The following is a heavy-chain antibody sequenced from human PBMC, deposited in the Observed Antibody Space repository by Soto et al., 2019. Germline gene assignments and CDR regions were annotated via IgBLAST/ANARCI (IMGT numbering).Heavy chain of an antibody. CDR1: GFTFSSSG. V-gene: IGHV1-58*02. J-gene: IGHJ6*02. CDR3: ASSRITMVPYGMDV. CDR2: IVVGNGNT. Sequence: SVKVSCKASGFTFSSSGIHWVRQARGQRLEWIGWIVVGNGNTNYSQKFQGRVTITRDTSTSTAYMELSSLRSEDTAVYYCASSRITMVPYGMDVWGQGTTVTVSS. D-gene: IGHD3-10*01.